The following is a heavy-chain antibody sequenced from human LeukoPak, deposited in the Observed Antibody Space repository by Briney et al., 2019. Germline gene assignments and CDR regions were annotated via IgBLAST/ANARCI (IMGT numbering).Heavy chain of an antibody. CDR1: GFTFSSYA. Sequence: GGSLRLSCAASGFTFSSYAMSWVRQAPGKGLEWVSAISGSGGSTYYADSVKGRFTISRDNSKNTLYLQVNSLRAEDTAVYYCAQLGGYYGSGSYSPSLYYYYYMDVWGKGTTVTVSS. CDR2: ISGSGGST. D-gene: IGHD3-10*01. CDR3: AQLGGYYGSGSYSPSLYYYYYMDV. J-gene: IGHJ6*03. V-gene: IGHV3-23*01.